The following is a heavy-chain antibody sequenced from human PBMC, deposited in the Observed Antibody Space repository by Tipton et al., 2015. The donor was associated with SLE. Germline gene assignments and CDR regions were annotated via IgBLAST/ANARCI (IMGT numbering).Heavy chain of an antibody. V-gene: IGHV4-34*01. D-gene: IGHD6-13*01. CDR1: GGAISSYY. J-gene: IGHJ5*02. CDR2: INHSGST. Sequence: TLSLTCTVSGGAISSYYWSWIRQPPGKGLEWIGEINHSGSTNYNPSLKSRVTISVDTSKNQFSLKLSSVTAADTAVYYCATRTLHEQPAYNWFDPWGQGTLVTVAA. CDR3: ATRTLHEQPAYNWFDP.